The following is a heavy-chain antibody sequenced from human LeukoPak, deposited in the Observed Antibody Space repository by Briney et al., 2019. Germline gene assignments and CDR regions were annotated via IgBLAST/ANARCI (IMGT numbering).Heavy chain of an antibody. V-gene: IGHV4-59*01. Sequence: SETLSLTCTVSGGSISSYYWSWIRQPPGKGLEWIGYIYYSGSTNYNPSLKSRVSISVDTSKNHFSLKLSSVTAADTAVYYCARAGGSGNSTYYFDYWGQGTQVTVSS. CDR2: IYYSGST. CDR3: ARAGGSGNSTYYFDY. CDR1: GGSISSYY. J-gene: IGHJ4*02. D-gene: IGHD3-10*01.